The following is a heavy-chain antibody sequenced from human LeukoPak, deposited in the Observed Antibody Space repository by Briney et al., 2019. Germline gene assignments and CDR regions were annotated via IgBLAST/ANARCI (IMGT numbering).Heavy chain of an antibody. Sequence: SETLSLTCTVSGGSISSYYWSWIRQPAGKGLEWIGRIYTSGSTNYNPSPKSRVTMSVDTSKNQFSLKLSSVTAADTAVYYCARDLYKQWLVDLPNDAFDIWGQGTMVTVSS. D-gene: IGHD6-19*01. CDR1: GGSISSYY. CDR3: ARDLYKQWLVDLPNDAFDI. CDR2: IYTSGST. V-gene: IGHV4-4*07. J-gene: IGHJ3*02.